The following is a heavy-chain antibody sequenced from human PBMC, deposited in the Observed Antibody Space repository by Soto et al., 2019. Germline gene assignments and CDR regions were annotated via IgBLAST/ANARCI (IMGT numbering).Heavy chain of an antibody. Sequence: EVPLLESGGGLIQPGGSLRLSCAASGFTFSSYAMSWVRQAPGKGLEWVSGISDSGGSTYYADSVKGRFTISRDNSKNTLYLQMNSLRAEDTAVYYCAKRDLNSGWYYFDYWGQGTLITVSS. J-gene: IGHJ4*02. D-gene: IGHD6-19*01. CDR2: ISDSGGST. CDR3: AKRDLNSGWYYFDY. CDR1: GFTFSSYA. V-gene: IGHV3-23*01.